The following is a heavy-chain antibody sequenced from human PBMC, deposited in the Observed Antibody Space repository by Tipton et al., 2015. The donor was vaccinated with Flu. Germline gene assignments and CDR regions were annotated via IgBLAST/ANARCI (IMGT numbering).Heavy chain of an antibody. CDR3: ARERTYYYGSGSYTNWFDP. J-gene: IGHJ5*02. Sequence: TLSLTCTVSGGSISSYYWSWIRQPPGKGLEWIGYMYYSGITNYNPSLKSRVTISVDTSKNQFSLKLSSVTAADTAVYYCARERTYYYGSGSYTNWFDPWGQGTLVTVSS. V-gene: IGHV4-59*01. D-gene: IGHD3-10*01. CDR1: GGSISSYY. CDR2: MYYSGIT.